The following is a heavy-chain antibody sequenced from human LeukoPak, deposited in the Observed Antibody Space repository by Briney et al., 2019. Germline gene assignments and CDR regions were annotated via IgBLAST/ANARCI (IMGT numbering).Heavy chain of an antibody. CDR2: INPNSGGT. D-gene: IGHD2-2*01. Sequence: GASVKVSCKASGGTFSSYAISWVRQAPGQGLEWMGWINPNSGGTNYAQKFQGRVTITRDKANSTPYLELSRLRSDDPAVYYCGREAPRYCSSTSCSDYWGQGTLVTVSS. CDR1: GGTFSSYA. CDR3: GREAPRYCSSTSCSDY. J-gene: IGHJ4*02. V-gene: IGHV1-2*02.